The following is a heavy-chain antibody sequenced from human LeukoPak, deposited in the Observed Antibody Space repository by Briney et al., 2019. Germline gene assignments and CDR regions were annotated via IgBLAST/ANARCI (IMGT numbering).Heavy chain of an antibody. J-gene: IGHJ5*02. D-gene: IGHD3-10*01. CDR3: ARGGAGLLWFGELSVNWFDP. V-gene: IGHV1-8*01. CDR1: GYTFTSYD. Sequence: VSVKVSCKASGYTFTSYDINWVRQATGQGLEWMGWMNPNSGNTGYAQKFQGRVTMTRNTSISTAYMELSSLRSEDTAVYYCARGGAGLLWFGELSVNWFDPWGQGTLVTVSS. CDR2: MNPNSGNT.